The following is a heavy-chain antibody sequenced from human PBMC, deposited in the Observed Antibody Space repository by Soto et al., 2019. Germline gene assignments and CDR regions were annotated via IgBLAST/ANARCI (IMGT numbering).Heavy chain of an antibody. CDR3: ARDGRQLAPYAMDV. CDR1: GFTFSSYA. V-gene: IGHV3-23*01. Sequence: GGSLRLSCAASGFTFSSYAMRWVRQAPGKGLEWVAQISGGGDNTYYTDSVKGRFTISRDNPKDMVYRQMDSLRAEDTAVYYCARDGRQLAPYAMDVWGQGTTVTVSS. D-gene: IGHD1-1*01. J-gene: IGHJ6*02. CDR2: ISGGGDNT.